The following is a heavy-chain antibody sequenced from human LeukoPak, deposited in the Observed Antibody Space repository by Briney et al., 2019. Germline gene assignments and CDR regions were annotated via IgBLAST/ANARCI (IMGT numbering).Heavy chain of an antibody. CDR2: INHSGST. Sequence: PSETLSLTCALYGGSFRGYYWSWIRQPPGKGLEWIGEINHSGSTNDNPSLKSQVTISVDTSKNQFSLKLSSVTAASTAVYYWAISAFIVATNPYNYYGMDVWGQGTTVTVSS. D-gene: IGHD5-12*01. CDR1: GGSFRGYY. CDR3: AISAFIVATNPYNYYGMDV. V-gene: IGHV4-34*01. J-gene: IGHJ6*02.